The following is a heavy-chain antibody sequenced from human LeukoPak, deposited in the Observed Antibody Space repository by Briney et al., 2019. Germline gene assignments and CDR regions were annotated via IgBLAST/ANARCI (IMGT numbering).Heavy chain of an antibody. Sequence: ASVKVSCKASGYTFTSNYIHWVRQAPGQGLERMGMIYPRDGSTSYAQKFQGRVTVTRDTSTSTVHMELSGLRSGVTAVYYCARDQEGFDYWGQGTLVTVSS. V-gene: IGHV1-46*01. CDR1: GYTFTSNY. CDR3: ARDQEGFDY. CDR2: IYPRDGST. J-gene: IGHJ4*02.